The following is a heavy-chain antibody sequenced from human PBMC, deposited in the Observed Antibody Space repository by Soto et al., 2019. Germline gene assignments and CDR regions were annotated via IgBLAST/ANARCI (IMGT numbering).Heavy chain of an antibody. V-gene: IGHV4-59*01. CDR1: GGSISSYY. Sequence: SETLSLTCTVSGGSISSYYWSWIRQPPGKGLEWIGYIYYSGSTNYNPSLKSRVTISVDTSKNQFSLKLSSVTAADTAVYYCARTTVTPDYYYYGIDVWGQGTTVTVSS. CDR2: IYYSGST. D-gene: IGHD4-4*01. CDR3: ARTTVTPDYYYYGIDV. J-gene: IGHJ6*02.